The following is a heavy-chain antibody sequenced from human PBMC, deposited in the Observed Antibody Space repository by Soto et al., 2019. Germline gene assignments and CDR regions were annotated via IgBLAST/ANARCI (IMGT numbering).Heavy chain of an antibody. Sequence: QITLKESGPTLVKPTQTLTLTCTFSGFSLTTSGVGVGWIRQPPGKALEWLALIYWDDDKRYSPSLKSRLTTTKDPSKNQVVLTMTNMDPVDTGTYYCAHRRAIFGVVYGLDVWGQGTTVTVSS. CDR3: AHRRAIFGVVYGLDV. D-gene: IGHD3-3*01. J-gene: IGHJ6*02. CDR1: GFSLTTSGVG. CDR2: IYWDDDK. V-gene: IGHV2-5*02.